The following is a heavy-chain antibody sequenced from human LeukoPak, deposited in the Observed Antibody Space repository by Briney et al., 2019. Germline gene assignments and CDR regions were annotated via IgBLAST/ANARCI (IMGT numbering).Heavy chain of an antibody. D-gene: IGHD6-13*01. CDR1: GFTFGDDY. Sequence: GGSLRLSCTASGFTFGDDYMSWFRQAPGKGLEWVANINEDGSEKYYVDSVKGRFTISRDNAENSLYLQMNSLRPEDTAVYYCARHRTAAAGTPLDYWGQGTLVTVSS. V-gene: IGHV3-7*01. J-gene: IGHJ4*02. CDR3: ARHRTAAAGTPLDY. CDR2: INEDGSEK.